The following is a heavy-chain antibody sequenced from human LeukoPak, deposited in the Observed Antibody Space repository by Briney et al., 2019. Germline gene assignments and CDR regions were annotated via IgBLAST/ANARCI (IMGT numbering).Heavy chain of an antibody. CDR2: ISYDGSNQ. CDR1: GFTFSSYW. V-gene: IGHV3-30*18. D-gene: IGHD3-22*01. CDR3: AKDRLGALYYYDSSGYYRFDY. Sequence: GGSLRLSCAASGFTFSSYWMHWVRQAPGKGLEWVAVISYDGSNQYYADTVKGRFTISRDNSKNTLYLQMNGLRAEDTAVYYCAKDRLGALYYYDSSGYYRFDYWGQGTLVTVSS. J-gene: IGHJ4*01.